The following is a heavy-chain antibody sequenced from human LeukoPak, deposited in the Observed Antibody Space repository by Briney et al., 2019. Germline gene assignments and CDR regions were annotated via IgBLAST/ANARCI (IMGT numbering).Heavy chain of an antibody. CDR1: GDSISNYY. D-gene: IGHD3-10*01. CDR2: IYHSGST. Sequence: PSETLSLTCTVSGDSISNYYWGWIRQPPGKGLEWIGYIYHSGSTYYNPSLKSRVTISLDRSKNQFSLKVTSVTAADTAVYYCARGLQYYGSGSYTHFDYWGQGSLVTVSS. V-gene: IGHV4-59*12. J-gene: IGHJ4*02. CDR3: ARGLQYYGSGSYTHFDY.